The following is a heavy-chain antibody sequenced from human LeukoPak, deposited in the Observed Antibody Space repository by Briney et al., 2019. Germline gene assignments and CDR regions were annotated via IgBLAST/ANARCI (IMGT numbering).Heavy chain of an antibody. CDR2: IYYSGST. J-gene: IGHJ4*02. Sequence: PSETLSLTCAVYGGSISSYYWSWIRQPPGKGLEWIGYIYYSGSTNYNPSLRSRVTISVDTSRTQFSLKLSSVTAADTAVYYCARVYSYGSYYFDYWGQGTLVTVSS. CDR1: GGSISSYY. CDR3: ARVYSYGSYYFDY. D-gene: IGHD5-18*01. V-gene: IGHV4-59*01.